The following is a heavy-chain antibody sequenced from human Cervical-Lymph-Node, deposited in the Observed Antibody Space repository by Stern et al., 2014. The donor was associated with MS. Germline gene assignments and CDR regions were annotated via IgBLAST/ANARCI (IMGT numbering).Heavy chain of an antibody. D-gene: IGHD2-15*01. CDR1: GFTFSSYW. Sequence: EVQLVESGGGLVQPGGSLRLSCAASGFTFSSYWMNWVRPDPGKGLEWVANIKEDGSETYYVDSVKGRFTISRDNAKNSLYLQMNSLRAEDTAVYYCARGSDTWGQGTLVTVSS. J-gene: IGHJ5*02. CDR2: IKEDGSET. CDR3: ARGSDT. V-gene: IGHV3-7*01.